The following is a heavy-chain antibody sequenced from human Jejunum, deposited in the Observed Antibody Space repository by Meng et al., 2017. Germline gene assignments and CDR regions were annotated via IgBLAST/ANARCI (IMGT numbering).Heavy chain of an antibody. Sequence: QVPRQASGPGLVKPSGTLSLTCAVSGGSITSTKWWSWVRQTPGKGLEWIGEVFHSGTPNYNPSLMSRLTMSVDKSKNQFSLNLTSVTAADTAVYYCASRPVGIRTYYFDCWGQGTLVTVSS. V-gene: IGHV4-4*02. J-gene: IGHJ4*02. CDR1: GGSITSTKW. CDR3: ASRPVGIRTYYFDC. D-gene: IGHD2-21*01. CDR2: VFHSGTP.